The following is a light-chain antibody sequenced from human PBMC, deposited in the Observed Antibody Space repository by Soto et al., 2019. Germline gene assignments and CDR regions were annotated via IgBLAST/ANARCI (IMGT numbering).Light chain of an antibody. J-gene: IGKJ3*01. Sequence: EIVLTQSPGTLSLSPRERATLSCRASQSVSSSYLAWYQQRPGQAPRLLIFGASYRATGIPDRFSGSGSGTDFTLTISRLELEDFAGYYCQQYSSSPPEFTFGPGTKVD. V-gene: IGKV3-20*01. CDR1: QSVSSSY. CDR3: QQYSSSPPEFT. CDR2: GAS.